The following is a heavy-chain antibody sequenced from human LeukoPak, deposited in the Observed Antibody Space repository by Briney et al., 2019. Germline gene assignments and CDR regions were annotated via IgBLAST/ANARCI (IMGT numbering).Heavy chain of an antibody. CDR1: GFTFSSYS. J-gene: IGHJ3*02. Sequence: GGSLRLSCAASGFTFSSYSMNWVRQAPGKGLEWVSYISSSSSTIYYADSVKGRFTISRDNAKNSLYLQMNSLRAEDTAVYYCAREKLGPGPDALDIWGQGTMVTVSS. V-gene: IGHV3-48*01. CDR3: AREKLGPGPDALDI. CDR2: ISSSSSTI. D-gene: IGHD7-27*01.